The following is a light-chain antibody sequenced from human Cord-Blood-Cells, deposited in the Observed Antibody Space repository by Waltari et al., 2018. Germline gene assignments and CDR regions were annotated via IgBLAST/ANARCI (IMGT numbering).Light chain of an antibody. J-gene: IGKJ4*01. V-gene: IGKV1-39*01. CDR2: AAS. CDR1: QSISSY. Sequence: DIQMTQSPSSLSASVGDRVXXTCRASQSISSYLNLYQQKPGKAPKLLIYAASSLQSGVPSRFSGSGSGTDFTLTISSLQPEDFATYYCQQSYSTPLTFGGGTKVEIK. CDR3: QQSYSTPLT.